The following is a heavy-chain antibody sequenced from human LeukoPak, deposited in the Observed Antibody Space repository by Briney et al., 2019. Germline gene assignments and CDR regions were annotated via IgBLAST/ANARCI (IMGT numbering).Heavy chain of an antibody. J-gene: IGHJ4*02. Sequence: PSETLSLTCTISGGSINSGDYYWSWIRQPAGKGLEWIGRIYTSGSTNYNPSLKSRVTISVDTSKNQFSLKLSSVTAADTAVYYCAGVFGEGGGFDYWGQGTLVTVSS. CDR2: IYTSGST. CDR3: AGVFGEGGGFDY. D-gene: IGHD4-17*01. CDR1: GGSINSGDYY. V-gene: IGHV4-61*02.